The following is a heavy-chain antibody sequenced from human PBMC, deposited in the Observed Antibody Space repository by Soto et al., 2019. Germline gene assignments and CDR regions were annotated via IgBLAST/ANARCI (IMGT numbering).Heavy chain of an antibody. J-gene: IGHJ4*02. Sequence: GGSLRLSCAASGFTFSSYAMSWVRQAPGKGLEWVSAISGSGGSTYYADSVKGRFTISRDNSKNTLYLQMNSLRAEDTAVYYCAIDSIVVVPAAMGIDYWGQGTLVTVSS. CDR2: ISGSGGST. D-gene: IGHD2-2*01. CDR3: AIDSIVVVPAAMGIDY. V-gene: IGHV3-23*01. CDR1: GFTFSSYA.